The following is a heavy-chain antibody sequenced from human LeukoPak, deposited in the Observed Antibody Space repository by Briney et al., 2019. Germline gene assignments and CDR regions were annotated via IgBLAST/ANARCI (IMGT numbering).Heavy chain of an antibody. CDR3: ARARGYDFWSGYYKDYYYYIDV. J-gene: IGHJ6*03. V-gene: IGHV3-21*01. CDR1: GFTFSSYS. Sequence: GGSLRLSCAASGFTFSSYSMNWVRQAPGKGLEWVSSISSSSSYIYYADSVKGRFTISRDNAKNSLYLQMNSLRAEDTAVYYCARARGYDFWSGYYKDYYYYIDVWGKGTTVTVSS. CDR2: ISSSSSYI. D-gene: IGHD3-3*01.